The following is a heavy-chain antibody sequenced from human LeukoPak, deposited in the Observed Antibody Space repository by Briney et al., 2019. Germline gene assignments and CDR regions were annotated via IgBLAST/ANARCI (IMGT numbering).Heavy chain of an antibody. D-gene: IGHD6-13*01. J-gene: IGHJ4*02. Sequence: SETLSLTCAVYGGSFSGYYWSWIRQPPGKGLEWIGEINHSGSTNYNPSLKSRVTISVDTSKNQFSLKLSSVTAADTAVYYCASFPVVYSSSPFDYWGQGTLVTVSS. CDR2: INHSGST. V-gene: IGHV4-34*01. CDR3: ASFPVVYSSSPFDY. CDR1: GGSFSGYY.